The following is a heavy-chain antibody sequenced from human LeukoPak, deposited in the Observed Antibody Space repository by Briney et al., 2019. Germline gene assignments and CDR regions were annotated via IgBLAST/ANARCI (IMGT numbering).Heavy chain of an antibody. Sequence: GGSLRLSRAASGFSFTSYGMHWVRQAPGKGLEWVAVIWYDGTNKYYADSVKGRFTISRDTSNNMLYLQMNSLRAEDTAVYYCARVSESGNSDYWGQGTLVTVSS. CDR3: ARVSESGNSDY. CDR2: IWYDGTNK. D-gene: IGHD4-23*01. CDR1: GFSFTSYG. J-gene: IGHJ4*02. V-gene: IGHV3-33*01.